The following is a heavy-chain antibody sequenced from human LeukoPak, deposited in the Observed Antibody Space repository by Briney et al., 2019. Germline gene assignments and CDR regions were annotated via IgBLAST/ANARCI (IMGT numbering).Heavy chain of an antibody. J-gene: IGHJ5*02. CDR1: ARSISSSSYY. CDR2: IYYSGST. V-gene: IGHV4-39*01. CDR3: PGSNFNWFDP. Sequence: ASETLSLTCTVSARSISSSSYYWGWIRQPPGKGLEWIGSIYYSGSTYFNPSPKSRVAKSVDTSKNQFSLQFSSVTPPDTAVYYSPGSNFNWFDPWGQGTLVTVSS. D-gene: IGHD4-11*01.